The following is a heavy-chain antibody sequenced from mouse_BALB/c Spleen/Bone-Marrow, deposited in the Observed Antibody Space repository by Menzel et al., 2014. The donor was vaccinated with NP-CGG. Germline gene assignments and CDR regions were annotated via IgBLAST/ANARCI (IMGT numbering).Heavy chain of an antibody. D-gene: IGHD1-2*01. J-gene: IGHJ4*01. CDR2: IWSGGST. CDR3: ARNSHYYGYYYAMDY. V-gene: IGHV2-2*02. CDR1: GFSLTSYC. Sequence: VKLQESGPGLVQPSQSLSITCTVSGFSLTSYCVHWVRQSPGKGLEWLGVIWSGGSTDYNAAFISRLSISKDNSKSQVFFKMNSLQANDTAIYYCARNSHYYGYYYAMDYWGQGTSVTVSS.